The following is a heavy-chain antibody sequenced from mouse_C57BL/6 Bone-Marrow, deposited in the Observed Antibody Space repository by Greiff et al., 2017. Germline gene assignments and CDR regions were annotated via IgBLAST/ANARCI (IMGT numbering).Heavy chain of an antibody. V-gene: IGHV1-50*01. D-gene: IGHD3-2*02. CDR1: GYTFTSYW. Sequence: VQLQQPGAELVKPGASVKLSCKASGYTFTSYWMQWVKQRPGQGLEWIGEIDPSDSYTNYNQKFKGKATLTVDTSSSTAYRQRSSLTSEDSAVYYCATGGGRQLRLRGGWFAYWGQGTLVTVSA. J-gene: IGHJ3*01. CDR3: ATGGGRQLRLRGGWFAY. CDR2: IDPSDSYT.